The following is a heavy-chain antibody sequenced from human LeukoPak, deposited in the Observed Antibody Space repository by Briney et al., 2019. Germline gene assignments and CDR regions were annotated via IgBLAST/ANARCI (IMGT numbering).Heavy chain of an antibody. D-gene: IGHD7-27*01. V-gene: IGHV4-59*08. CDR3: ARRHWGPIDY. Sequence: SETLSLTCTVSGGSVSSYYWSWIRQPPGKGLEWIGYIYYSGSTNYNPSLKSRVTISVDTSKNQFSLKLSSVTAADTAVYYCARRHWGPIDYWGQGTLVTVSS. CDR2: IYYSGST. CDR1: GGSVSSYY. J-gene: IGHJ4*02.